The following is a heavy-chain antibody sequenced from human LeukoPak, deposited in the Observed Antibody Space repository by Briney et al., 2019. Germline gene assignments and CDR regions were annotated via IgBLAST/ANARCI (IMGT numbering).Heavy chain of an antibody. CDR3: AREGGSSWYY. CDR2: ISDDGSNK. V-gene: IGHV3-30*09. CDR1: GFTFSSYA. J-gene: IGHJ4*02. Sequence: GGSLRLSCAASGFTFSSYAIHWVRQPPGKGLEWVAVISDDGSNKYYADSVKGRFAISRDHSKNTLYLQMNSLRAEDTAVYYCAREGGSSWYYWGQGTLVTVSS. D-gene: IGHD6-13*01.